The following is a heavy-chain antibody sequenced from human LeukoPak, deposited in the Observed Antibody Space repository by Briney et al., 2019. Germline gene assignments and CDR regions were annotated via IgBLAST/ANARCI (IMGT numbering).Heavy chain of an antibody. CDR3: VRDLTIVGVAQVHH. D-gene: IGHD1-26*01. V-gene: IGHV3-48*01. Sequence: PGGSLRLPFAAPGFPLSIYPRTRVPQAPGRGREWISYISTNSGTIWYADSVKGRFSISRDNAKNSLFLHMNSLRAEDTAVYYCVRDLTIVGVAQVHHWGQGTLVTVSS. CDR1: GFPLSIYP. CDR2: ISTNSGTI. J-gene: IGHJ5*02.